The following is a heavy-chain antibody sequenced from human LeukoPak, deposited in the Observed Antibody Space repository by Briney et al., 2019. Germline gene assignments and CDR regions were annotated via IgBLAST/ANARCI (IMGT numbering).Heavy chain of an antibody. CDR2: IKQDGNEK. Sequence: PGGSLRLSCAASGFTFSSYWMSWVRQAPGKGLEWVANIKQDGNEKTYVDSVKGRFTISRDNAKNSLYLQMNSLRAEDTAVYYCVRDLNPPGFDYWGQGTLVTVSS. V-gene: IGHV3-7*01. CDR1: GFTFSSYW. CDR3: VRDLNPPGFDY. J-gene: IGHJ4*02.